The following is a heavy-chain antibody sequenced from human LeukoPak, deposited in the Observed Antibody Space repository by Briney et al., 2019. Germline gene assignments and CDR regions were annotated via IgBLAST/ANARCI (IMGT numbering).Heavy chain of an antibody. CDR3: AREARDYYYMDV. CDR2: MNPNNGNT. J-gene: IGHJ6*03. Sequence: ASVKVSCKASGYTFTSYDINWVRQATGQGLEWMGWMNPNNGNTGYVQKFQGRVAMTRNTPIGTVYMELSSLTSEDTAVYYCAREARDYYYMDVWGKGTTVTVSS. CDR1: GYTFTSYD. V-gene: IGHV1-8*01.